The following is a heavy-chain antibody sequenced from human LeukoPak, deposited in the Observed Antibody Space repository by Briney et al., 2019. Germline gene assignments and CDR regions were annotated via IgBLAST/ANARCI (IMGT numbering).Heavy chain of an antibody. Sequence: GASVKVSCKASGYTFTSYGISWVRQAPGQGLEWMGWISAYNGNTNYAQKLQGRVTMTTDTSTSTAYMELRSLRSEDTAVYYCARVLAVAGTIVDRGWFDPWGQGTLVTVSS. J-gene: IGHJ5*02. CDR2: ISAYNGNT. D-gene: IGHD6-19*01. CDR1: GYTFTSYG. V-gene: IGHV1-18*01. CDR3: ARVLAVAGTIVDRGWFDP.